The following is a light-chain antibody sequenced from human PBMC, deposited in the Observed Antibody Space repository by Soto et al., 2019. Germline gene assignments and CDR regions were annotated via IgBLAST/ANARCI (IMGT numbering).Light chain of an antibody. CDR3: QQRSNWPSIT. Sequence: DIQMTQSPSTLSTSVGDRVTITCLASQIVSSRLAWYQQKPGKAPKLLIYDASSLKIGVPSRFSGSGSGTDFTLTISSLEPEDFAVYYCQQRSNWPSITFGQGTRLEIK. V-gene: IGKV1-5*01. CDR1: QIVSSR. CDR2: DAS. J-gene: IGKJ5*01.